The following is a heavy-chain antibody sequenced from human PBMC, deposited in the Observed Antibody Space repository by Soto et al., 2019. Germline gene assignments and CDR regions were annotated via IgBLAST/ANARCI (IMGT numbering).Heavy chain of an antibody. CDR2: INPSGGST. Sequence: QVQLVQSGAEVKKPGASVNVSCKASGYTFTSYFMHWVRQAPGQGLEWMGIINPSGGSTSYAQKFQGRVTMTRDTSTSTVYMELSSRRSEDTAVYYCARVDCSDGSCYSVDYWGQGTLVTVSS. CDR3: ARVDCSDGSCYSVDY. D-gene: IGHD2-15*01. V-gene: IGHV1-46*01. CDR1: GYTFTSYF. J-gene: IGHJ4*02.